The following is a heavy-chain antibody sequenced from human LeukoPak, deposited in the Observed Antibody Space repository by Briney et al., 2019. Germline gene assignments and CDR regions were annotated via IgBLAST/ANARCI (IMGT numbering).Heavy chain of an antibody. CDR2: IYYSGST. J-gene: IGHJ5*02. V-gene: IGHV4-39*07. CDR3: ARARLSIWNHGPGRNWFDP. CDR1: GGSISSSSYY. Sequence: PSETLSLTCTVSGGSISSSSYYWGWIRQPPGKGLEWIGSIYYSGSTYYNPSLKSRVTISVDTSKNQFSLKLSSVAAADTAVYYCARARLSIWNHGPGRNWFDPWGQGTLVTVSS. D-gene: IGHD1-14*01.